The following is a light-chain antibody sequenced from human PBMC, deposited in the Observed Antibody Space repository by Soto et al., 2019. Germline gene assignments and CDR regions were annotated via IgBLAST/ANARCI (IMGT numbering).Light chain of an antibody. J-gene: IGKJ5*01. CDR2: GAS. CDR3: QQYNNWPTIT. CDR1: QSVRSN. V-gene: IGKV3-15*01. Sequence: EIVFTQSPATLSLSPGERATLSCRASQSVRSNLAWYQQKPGQAPRLLIYGASTRANGIPARFSGSGSGTELTLTISSLQSEDFAVYYCQQYNNWPTITFGQGTRLEIK.